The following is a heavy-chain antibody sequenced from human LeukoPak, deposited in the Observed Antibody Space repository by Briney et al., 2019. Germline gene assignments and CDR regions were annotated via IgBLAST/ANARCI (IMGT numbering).Heavy chain of an antibody. CDR3: ASLSGTYPRFDY. CDR1: GGSITSYY. V-gene: IGHV4-59*01. J-gene: IGHJ4*02. CDR2: IFYTGST. D-gene: IGHD1-26*01. Sequence: SETLSLTCTVSGGSITSYYWSWVRQPPGKGLEWIGYIFYTGSTNYNPSLKSRVTISVDTSKNQFSLKLSSVTAADTAVYYCASLSGTYPRFDYWGQGTLVTVSS.